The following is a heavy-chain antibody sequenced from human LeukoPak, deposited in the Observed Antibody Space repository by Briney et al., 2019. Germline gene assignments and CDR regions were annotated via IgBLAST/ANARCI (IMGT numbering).Heavy chain of an antibody. V-gene: IGHV3-48*03. CDR2: ISSSGKTI. CDR1: GFTFSLYD. J-gene: IGHJ6*03. Sequence: SGGSLRLSCVASGFTFSLYDMNWVRQTPGKGLEWVSYISSSGKTIYYADSLKGRFTISRDNSKQSLYLQMNRLRAEDTAVYYCARDQRAGVGTLMMHYYLGVWGKGTTVTIS. D-gene: IGHD3-10*01. CDR3: ARDQRAGVGTLMMHYYLGV.